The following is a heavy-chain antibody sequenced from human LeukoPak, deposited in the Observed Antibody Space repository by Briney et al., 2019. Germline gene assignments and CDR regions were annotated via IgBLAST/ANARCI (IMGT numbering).Heavy chain of an antibody. CDR3: ARRNTGGGGYYFDY. CDR1: GGSISSSGYY. Sequence: PSETLSLTCTVSGGSISSSGYYWGWIRQPPGKGLEWIGSIYYSGSTYYNPSLKSRVTISVDTSKNQFSLKLSSVTAADTAVYYCARRNTGGGGYYFDYWGQGTLVTVSS. V-gene: IGHV4-39*01. CDR2: IYYSGST. D-gene: IGHD3-10*01. J-gene: IGHJ4*02.